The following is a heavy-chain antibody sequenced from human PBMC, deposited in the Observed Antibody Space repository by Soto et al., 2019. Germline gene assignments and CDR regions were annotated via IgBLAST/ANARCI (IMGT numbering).Heavy chain of an antibody. CDR2: IYYSGST. CDR1: GGSISSYY. V-gene: IGHV4-59*01. D-gene: IGHD3-10*01. Sequence: QVQLQESGPGLVKPSETLSLTCTVSGGSISSYYWSWIRQPPGKGLEWIGYIYYSGSTNYNPSLKSRVTISVDTSKNQFSLKLSSVTAADTAVYYCARDTMGFGNYYYGMDVWGQGTTVTVSS. CDR3: ARDTMGFGNYYYGMDV. J-gene: IGHJ6*02.